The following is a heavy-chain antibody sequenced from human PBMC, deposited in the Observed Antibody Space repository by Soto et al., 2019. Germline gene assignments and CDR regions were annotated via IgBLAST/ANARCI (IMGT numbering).Heavy chain of an antibody. Sequence: GGSLRLSCAASGFTFSDYYMSWIRQAPGKGLEWVSSISSSGGTIYFADSVKGRFTISRDNAKNSLYLQMNSLRVEDTAVYYCGRIRRTSYNWFDPWGQGTLVTVSS. V-gene: IGHV3-11*01. CDR1: GFTFSDYY. D-gene: IGHD3-3*02. CDR3: GRIRRTSYNWFDP. J-gene: IGHJ5*02. CDR2: ISSSGGTI.